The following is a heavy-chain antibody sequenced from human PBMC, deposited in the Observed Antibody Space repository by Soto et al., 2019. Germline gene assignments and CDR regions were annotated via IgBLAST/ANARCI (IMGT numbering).Heavy chain of an antibody. Sequence: SETLSLTCTVSGGSISSYYWSWIRQPPGKGLEWIGYIYYSGSTNYNPSLKSRVTISVDTSKNQFSLKLSSVTAAVTAVYYCARAASDSSSTFFDYWGQGTLVTVSS. D-gene: IGHD6-6*01. CDR1: GGSISSYY. V-gene: IGHV4-59*01. J-gene: IGHJ4*02. CDR3: ARAASDSSSTFFDY. CDR2: IYYSGST.